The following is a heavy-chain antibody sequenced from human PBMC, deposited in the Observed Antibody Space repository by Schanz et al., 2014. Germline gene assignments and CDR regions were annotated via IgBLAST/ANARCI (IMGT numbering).Heavy chain of an antibody. D-gene: IGHD3-10*01. CDR3: ARDNYYGSGSCAY. CDR1: GFTFSKYW. J-gene: IGHJ4*02. V-gene: IGHV3-7*04. Sequence: EVQLVESGGGLVQPGGSLRLSCGGSGFTFSKYWMSWVRQAPGKGLKWVANIKQDGSEKYYVDAVKGRFTISRDNAKNSMYLHMKSLRGDDTAVYYCARDNYYGSGSCAYWGQGTLVTVSS. CDR2: IKQDGSEK.